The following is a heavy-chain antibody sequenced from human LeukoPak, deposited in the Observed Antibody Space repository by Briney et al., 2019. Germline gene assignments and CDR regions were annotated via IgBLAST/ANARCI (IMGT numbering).Heavy chain of an antibody. J-gene: IGHJ4*02. Sequence: PGGSLRLSCAASGFTFSSYAMHWVRQAPGKGLEYVSGISSDGGSPFHVNSVKGRFTISRDNSKDTLYFQMGSLRAEDMAVYYCAREYCSGGRCQYYFDYWGQGTLVTVSS. CDR2: ISSDGGSP. CDR1: GFTFSSYA. D-gene: IGHD2-15*01. V-gene: IGHV3-64*01. CDR3: AREYCSGGRCQYYFDY.